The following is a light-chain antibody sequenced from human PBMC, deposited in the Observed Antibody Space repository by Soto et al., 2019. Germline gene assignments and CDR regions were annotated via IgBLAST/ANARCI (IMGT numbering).Light chain of an antibody. CDR1: QVISSW. CDR3: QQSYITPPIT. V-gene: IGKV1-12*01. CDR2: AAS. Sequence: DIQMTQSPSSVSASVGDRVTITGLASQVISSWLSWYQQKPGKAPKLLIYAASNLRSGVPSRFSGSGSGTDFTLTIDGLQPEDFAVYYCQQSYITPPITFGQGTRLEI. J-gene: IGKJ5*01.